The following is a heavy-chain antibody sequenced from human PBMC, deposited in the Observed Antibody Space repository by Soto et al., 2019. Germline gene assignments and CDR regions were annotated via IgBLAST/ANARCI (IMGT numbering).Heavy chain of an antibody. D-gene: IGHD3-3*01. V-gene: IGHV4-34*01. CDR3: ARGRGGYYGYYYYGMDV. J-gene: IGHJ6*02. Sequence: QVQLQQWGAGLLKPSETLSLTCAVYGGSFSGYYWSWIRQPPGKGLEWIGEINHSGSTNYNPSLKSRVTISVDTSKNQFSLKLSSVTAADTAVYYCARGRGGYYGYYYYGMDVCGQGTTVTVSS. CDR1: GGSFSGYY. CDR2: INHSGST.